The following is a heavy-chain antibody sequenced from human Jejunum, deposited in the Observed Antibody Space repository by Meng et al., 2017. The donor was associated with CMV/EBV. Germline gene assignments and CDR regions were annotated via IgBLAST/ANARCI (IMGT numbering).Heavy chain of an antibody. CDR3: ARGRGPLEYYFDY. Sequence: RLVELGGGVVRPGGSLPPAWAASGFTFSSYGMHWVRQAPGKGLEWVAFIRYDGSNKYYADSVKGRFTISRDNSKNTLHLQMNSLRAEDTAVYFCARGRGPLEYYFDYWGQGTLVTVSS. J-gene: IGHJ4*02. V-gene: IGHV3-30*02. D-gene: IGHD3-3*01. CDR2: IRYDGSNK. CDR1: GFTFSSYG.